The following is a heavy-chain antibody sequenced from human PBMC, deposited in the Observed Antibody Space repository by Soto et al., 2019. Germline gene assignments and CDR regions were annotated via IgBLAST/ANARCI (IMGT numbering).Heavy chain of an antibody. CDR2: IRPYRGNT. J-gene: IGHJ3*02. CDR1: GYTFPTYG. V-gene: IGHV1-18*01. Sequence: GASVKVSCKASGYTFPTYGINWVRQGPGQGLEWMGWIRPYRGNTNYAQKFQGRVTLTTDTSTSTVYMELRSLRSDDTAVYYCARSQTVTTLSYDAFDIWGRGTVVTVSS. CDR3: ARSQTVTTLSYDAFDI. D-gene: IGHD4-17*01.